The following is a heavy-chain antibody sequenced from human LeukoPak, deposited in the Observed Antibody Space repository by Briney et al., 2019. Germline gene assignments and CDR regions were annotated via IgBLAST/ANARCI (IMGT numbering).Heavy chain of an antibody. V-gene: IGHV4-39*07. Sequence: SETLSLTCTVSGGSINSNLDYWGWLRQPPGKGLDWIGSLYYSGSTYYNPSLKSRVTISVDTSKNQFSLKLSSVTAADTAVYYCARDLSERFPLYYMDVWGKGTTVTVSS. D-gene: IGHD3-3*01. CDR2: LYYSGST. CDR3: ARDLSERFPLYYMDV. J-gene: IGHJ6*03. CDR1: GGSINSNLDY.